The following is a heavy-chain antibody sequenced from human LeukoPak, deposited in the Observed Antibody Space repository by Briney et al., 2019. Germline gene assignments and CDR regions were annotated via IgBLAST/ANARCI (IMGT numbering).Heavy chain of an antibody. CDR1: GYTFTSND. CDR2: MNPNSGNT. D-gene: IGHD3-22*01. Sequence: ASVKVSCKASGYTFTSNDINWVRQAPGQGLEWMGWMNPNSGNTGYAQKFQGRVTITRDTSINTAYLQLSSLRSEDTAVYYCARGTYYDSSGWYYFDYWGQGTLVTVSS. V-gene: IGHV1-8*03. J-gene: IGHJ4*02. CDR3: ARGTYYDSSGWYYFDY.